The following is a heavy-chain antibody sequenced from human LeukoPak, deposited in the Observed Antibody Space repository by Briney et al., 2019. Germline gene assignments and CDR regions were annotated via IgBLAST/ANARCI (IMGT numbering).Heavy chain of an antibody. V-gene: IGHV3-48*03. CDR2: ISSSGSTI. D-gene: IGHD3-10*01. CDR3: ARGRRGTVRGVIEEYFQH. J-gene: IGHJ1*01. CDR1: GFTFSSYE. Sequence: GGSLRLSCAASGFTFSSYEMNWVRQAPGKGLEWVSYISSSGSTIYYADSVKGRFTISRDNAKNSPYLQMNSLRAEDTAVYYCARGRRGTVRGVIEEYFQHWGQGTLVTVSS.